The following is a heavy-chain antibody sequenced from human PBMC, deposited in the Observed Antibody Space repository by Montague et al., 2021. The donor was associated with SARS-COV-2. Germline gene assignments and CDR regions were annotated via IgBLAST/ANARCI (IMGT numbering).Heavy chain of an antibody. CDR2: ISSSGATI. Sequence: SLRLSCEASGFDFFNFDMAWVRQAPGRGLEWISDISSSGATILYADSXKGRFTISRDNIQKSLYLQMNSLRAEDTAVYYCATNKYCTLHDCLHGRHYFDYWGQGTLVTVSS. V-gene: IGHV3-48*03. CDR1: GFDFFNFD. D-gene: IGHD2-8*01. J-gene: IGHJ4*02. CDR3: ATNKYCTLHDCLHGRHYFDY.